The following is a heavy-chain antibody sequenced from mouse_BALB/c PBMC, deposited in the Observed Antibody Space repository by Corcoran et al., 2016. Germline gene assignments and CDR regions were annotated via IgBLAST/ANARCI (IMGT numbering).Heavy chain of an antibody. CDR3: ARRYGRDYFDY. D-gene: IGHD1-1*01. CDR1: GYSITSGYY. V-gene: IGHV3-6*02. CDR2: ISYDGSN. J-gene: IGHJ2*01. Sequence: DVQLQESGPGLVKPSQSQSLTCSVTGYSITSGYYWNWIRQFPGNKLEWMGYISYDGSNNYNPSLKNRISITRDTSKNQFFLKLNSVTTEDTATYYCARRYGRDYFDYWGQGTTLTVSS.